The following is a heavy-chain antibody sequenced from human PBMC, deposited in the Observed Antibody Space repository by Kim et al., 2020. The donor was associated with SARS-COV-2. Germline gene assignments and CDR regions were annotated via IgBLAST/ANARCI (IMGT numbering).Heavy chain of an antibody. J-gene: IGHJ6*02. CDR1: GFTFSSYG. Sequence: GGSLRLSCAASGFTFSSYGMHWVRQAPGKGLEWVAVISYDGSNKYYADSVKGRFTISRDNSKNTLYLQMNSLRAEDTAVYYCAKSLAAAGTGYGMDVWGQGTTVTVSS. CDR2: ISYDGSNK. D-gene: IGHD6-13*01. V-gene: IGHV3-30*18. CDR3: AKSLAAAGTGYGMDV.